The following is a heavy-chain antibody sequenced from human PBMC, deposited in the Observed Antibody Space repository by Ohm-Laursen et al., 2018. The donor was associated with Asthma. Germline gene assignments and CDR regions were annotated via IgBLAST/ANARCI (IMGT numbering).Heavy chain of an antibody. Sequence: TLSLTCVVSGGSVSGYDWSWVRQAPGRELEWIAYIQSSGGANYNPSLQSRVTLSLDTSKNQVSLRLSSVTAADTALYFCARLDWVRSMFDSWGPGIQVLVSS. CDR3: ARLDWVRSMFDS. CDR2: IQSSGGA. V-gene: IGHV4-59*02. J-gene: IGHJ4*02. D-gene: IGHD3-9*01. CDR1: GGSVSGYD.